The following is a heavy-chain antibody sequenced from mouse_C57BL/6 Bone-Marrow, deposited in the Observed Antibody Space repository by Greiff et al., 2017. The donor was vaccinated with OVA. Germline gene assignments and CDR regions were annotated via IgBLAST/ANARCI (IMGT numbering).Heavy chain of an antibody. V-gene: IGHV1-80*01. CDR1: GYAFSSYW. Sequence: VQGVESGAELVKPGASVKISCKASGYAFSSYWMNWVKQRPGKGLEWIGQIYPGDGDTNYNGKFKGKATLTADKSSSTAYMQLSSLTSEDSAVYFCARQALYPFAYWGQGTLVTVSA. CDR3: ARQALYPFAY. J-gene: IGHJ3*01. CDR2: IYPGDGDT.